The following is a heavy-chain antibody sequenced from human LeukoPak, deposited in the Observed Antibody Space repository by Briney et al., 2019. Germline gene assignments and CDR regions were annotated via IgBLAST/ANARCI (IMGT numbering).Heavy chain of an antibody. J-gene: IGHJ6*03. Sequence: GSSVKVSCKXSGGTFSSYAISWVRQAPGQGLEWMGRIIPIFGTANYAQKFQGRVTITTDESTSTAYMELSSLRSEDTAVYYCASGPDCSGGSCYSRSYYYMDVWGKGTTVTVSS. D-gene: IGHD2-15*01. CDR1: GGTFSSYA. V-gene: IGHV1-69*05. CDR3: ASGPDCSGGSCYSRSYYYMDV. CDR2: IIPIFGTA.